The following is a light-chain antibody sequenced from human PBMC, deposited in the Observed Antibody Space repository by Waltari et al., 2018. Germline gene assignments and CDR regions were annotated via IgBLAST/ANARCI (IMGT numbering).Light chain of an antibody. V-gene: IGKV3-11*01. Sequence: EIVLTQSPATLSLSPGDSPTLSCRASQSVSSYLAWYQQKPGQAPRLLIYDASNRATGIPARFSGSGSGTDFTLTISSLEPEDFVVYYCQQRSTWPLTFGGGTKVEIK. J-gene: IGKJ4*01. CDR2: DAS. CDR1: QSVSSY. CDR3: QQRSTWPLT.